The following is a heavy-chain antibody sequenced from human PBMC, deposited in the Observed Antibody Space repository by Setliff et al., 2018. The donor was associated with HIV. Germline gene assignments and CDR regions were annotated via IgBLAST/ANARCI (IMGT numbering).Heavy chain of an antibody. CDR2: INPSGGST. CDR3: ARPQFHPNYYGSGSYLRYYGMDV. CDR1: GDTFTTYA. Sequence: ASVKVSCKASGDTFTTYALHWVRQAPGQRLEWMGIINPSGGSTTYAQKFQGRVTMTRDTSTSTVYMELSSLRSEDTAVYYCARPQFHPNYYGSGSYLRYYGMDVWGQGTTVTVSS. D-gene: IGHD3-10*01. V-gene: IGHV1-46*01. J-gene: IGHJ6*02.